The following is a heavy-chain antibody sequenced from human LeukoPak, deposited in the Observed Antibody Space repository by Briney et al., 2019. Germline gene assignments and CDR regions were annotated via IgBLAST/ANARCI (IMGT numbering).Heavy chain of an antibody. V-gene: IGHV4-34*01. CDR3: ARGFDYYGSGTEGMDV. CDR2: INHKGST. J-gene: IGHJ6*02. D-gene: IGHD3-10*01. CDR1: AGSFSGYY. Sequence: SETLSLTCAVYAGSFSGYYWTWIRQPPGKGLEWIGEINHKGSTNYSPSLKSRVTISVDTSKNQFSLKLRSVTAADTAVYYCARGFDYYGSGTEGMDVWGQGTTVTVSS.